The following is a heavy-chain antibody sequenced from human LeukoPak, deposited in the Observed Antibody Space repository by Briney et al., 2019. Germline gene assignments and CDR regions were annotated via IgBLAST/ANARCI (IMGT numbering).Heavy chain of an antibody. J-gene: IGHJ4*02. V-gene: IGHV4-34*01. D-gene: IGHD6-19*01. Sequence: SETLFLTCAVYGGSFSGYYWSWIRQPPGKGLEWIGEINHSGSTNYNPSLKSRVTISVDTSKNQFSLKLSSVTAADTAVYYCARTGPYSSGLDHFDYWGQGTLVTVSS. CDR1: GGSFSGYY. CDR3: ARTGPYSSGLDHFDY. CDR2: INHSGST.